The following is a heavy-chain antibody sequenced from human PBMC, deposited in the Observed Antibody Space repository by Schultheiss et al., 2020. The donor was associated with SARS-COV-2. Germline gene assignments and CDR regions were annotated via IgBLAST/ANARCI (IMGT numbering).Heavy chain of an antibody. CDR2: IYYSGSA. CDR1: GGSIGTYY. CDR3: ARSSYYYDGVDV. V-gene: IGHV4-59*01. Sequence: SETLSLTCTVSGGSIGTYYWSWIRQPPGKGLEWIGYIYYSGSANYNPSLKSRVTISVDTSKNQFSLNLTSVTAADTAVYYCARSSYYYDGVDVWGQGTTVTVSS. J-gene: IGHJ6*02. D-gene: IGHD1-7*01.